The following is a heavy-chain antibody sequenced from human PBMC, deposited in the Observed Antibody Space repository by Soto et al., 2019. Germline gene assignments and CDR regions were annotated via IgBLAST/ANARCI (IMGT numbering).Heavy chain of an antibody. CDR2: INPDNGKT. J-gene: IGHJ3*01. CDR1: GFSFSDNL. V-gene: IGHV1-3*01. CDR3: ARDILSVGPRANEGFDV. Sequence: QVQLVQSGAEVRKPGASVNISCRASGFSFSDNLINWVRQAPGQSLEWMGWINPDNGKTRYSQTFQGRVTISGHSSASIAYVEVSDLTSEDTAVYYGARDILSVGPRANEGFDVWGQGTMVTVSS. D-gene: IGHD2-8*02.